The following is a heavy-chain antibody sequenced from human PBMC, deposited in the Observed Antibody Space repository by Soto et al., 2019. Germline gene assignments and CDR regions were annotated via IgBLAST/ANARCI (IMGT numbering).Heavy chain of an antibody. J-gene: IGHJ4*02. D-gene: IGHD3-9*01. CDR1: GFTFSSYA. Sequence: GGSLRLSCAASGFTFSSYAMSWVRQAPGKGLEWVSAISGSGGSTYYADSVKGRFTISRDNSKNTLYLQMNSLRAEDTAVYYCAKDSLPYYDILTGYSPYYFDYWGQGTLVTVSS. CDR3: AKDSLPYYDILTGYSPYYFDY. CDR2: ISGSGGST. V-gene: IGHV3-23*01.